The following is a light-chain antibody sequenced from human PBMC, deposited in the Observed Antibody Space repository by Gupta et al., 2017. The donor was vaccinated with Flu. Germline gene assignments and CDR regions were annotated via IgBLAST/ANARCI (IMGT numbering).Light chain of an antibody. J-gene: IGKJ4*01. CDR3: QQRNSFPLT. Sequence: DIQLTQSPSFLSASVGDRVTITCRASQDFGSDLAWYQQKPGKAPKLVIYTASTLESGVPSRFSGSKSGTEFTLTISSLQPEDFAGYYCQQRNSFPLTFGGGTKVEIK. V-gene: IGKV1-9*01. CDR2: TAS. CDR1: QDFGSD.